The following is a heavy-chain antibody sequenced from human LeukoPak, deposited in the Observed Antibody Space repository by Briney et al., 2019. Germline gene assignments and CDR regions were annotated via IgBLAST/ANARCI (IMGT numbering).Heavy chain of an antibody. CDR3: AKDWLSSGSRTYFQH. D-gene: IGHD3-22*01. Sequence: HAGGSLRLSCAASGFTFSSYGMSWVRQATGKGLEWVSAISGSGGSTYYADSVKGRFTISRDNSKNTLYLQMNSLRAEDTAVYYCAKDWLSSGSRTYFQHWGQGTLVTVSS. CDR1: GFTFSSYG. J-gene: IGHJ1*01. CDR2: ISGSGGST. V-gene: IGHV3-23*01.